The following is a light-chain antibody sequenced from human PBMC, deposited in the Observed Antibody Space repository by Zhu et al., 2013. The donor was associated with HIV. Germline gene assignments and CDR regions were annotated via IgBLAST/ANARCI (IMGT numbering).Light chain of an antibody. V-gene: IGKV3-11*01. J-gene: IGKJ4*01. CDR1: QSVSGF. Sequence: EIVLTQSPATLSLSPGERATLSCRASQSVSGFLAWYQRKPGQAPRLLMYDVSNRATGIPVRFSGSGSGTDFTLTISSLESVDFAVLYCQQRSHWPPTFGGGTKVEIK. CDR3: QQRSHWPPT. CDR2: DVS.